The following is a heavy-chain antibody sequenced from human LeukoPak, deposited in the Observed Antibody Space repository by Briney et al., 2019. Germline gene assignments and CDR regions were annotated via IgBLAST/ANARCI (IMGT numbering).Heavy chain of an antibody. D-gene: IGHD3-10*01. V-gene: IGHV5-51*01. CDR2: IYPGDSDT. J-gene: IGHJ4*02. CDR1: GYSFTSYW. CDR3: AGVGAGSGSYSVGFDY. Sequence: GESLKISRKGSGYSFTSYWIGWVRQMPGKGLEWMGIIYPGDSDTRYSPSFQGQVTISADKSSSTAYLQWSSLKASDTAMYYCAGVGAGSGSYSVGFDYWGQGTLVTVSS.